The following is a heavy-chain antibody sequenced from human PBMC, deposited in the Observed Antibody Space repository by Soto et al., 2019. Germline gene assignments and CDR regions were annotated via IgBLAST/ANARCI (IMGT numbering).Heavy chain of an antibody. Sequence: PGGSLRLSCAASGFTFSSYWMHWVRQAPGKGLVWVSCINSDGSSTSYADSVKGRFTISRDNAKNTLYLQMNSLRAEDTAVYYCARGPFLYDILTEWGQGTLVTVSS. CDR1: GFTFSSYW. D-gene: IGHD3-9*01. CDR2: INSDGSST. CDR3: ARGPFLYDILTE. V-gene: IGHV3-74*01. J-gene: IGHJ4*02.